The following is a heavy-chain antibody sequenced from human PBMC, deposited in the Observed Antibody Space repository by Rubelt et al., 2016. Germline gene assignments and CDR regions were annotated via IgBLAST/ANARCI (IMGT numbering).Heavy chain of an antibody. V-gene: IGHV3-49*02. CDR3: TAQWFGDDETVVQFDY. J-gene: IGHJ4*02. D-gene: IGHD3-10*01. CDR2: IKSKTDGGTT. Sequence: GLEWVGRIKSKTDGGTTEYAASVKGRFTISRDDSKSIAYLQMNSLKTEDTAVYYCTAQWFGDDETVVQFDYWGQGTLVTVSS.